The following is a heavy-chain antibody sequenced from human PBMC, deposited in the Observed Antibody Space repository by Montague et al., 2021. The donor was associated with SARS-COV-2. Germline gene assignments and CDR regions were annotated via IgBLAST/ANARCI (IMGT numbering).Heavy chain of an antibody. D-gene: IGHD6-13*01. CDR1: VLSLSRSSFY. CDR3: ASSSYSSRWYYFDY. CDR2: IYYSGST. V-gene: IGHV4-39*01. Sequence: SETLSLTCTVSVLSLSRSSFYWGWIPQPPGKGPESIGSIYYSGSTYYNPSLKSRVSISVDTSKKQLSLRLSSVTAADTAVYYCASSSYSSRWYYFDYWGQGTLVAVSS. J-gene: IGHJ4*02.